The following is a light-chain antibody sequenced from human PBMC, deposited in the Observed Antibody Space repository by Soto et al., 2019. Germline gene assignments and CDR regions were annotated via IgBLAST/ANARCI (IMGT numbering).Light chain of an antibody. CDR1: QSLLHSLGKTF. CDR2: EVS. J-gene: IGKJ4*01. V-gene: IGKV2D-29*01. Sequence: VLTQSPLSLSVTPGQPASISCKSSQSLLHSLGKTFLSWYLQRPGQPPQLLIYEVSNRFSDVPDRFSGSGSGTEFTLKISRVEAADVGIYYCMQSAHLPLTFGGGTKVEIK. CDR3: MQSAHLPLT.